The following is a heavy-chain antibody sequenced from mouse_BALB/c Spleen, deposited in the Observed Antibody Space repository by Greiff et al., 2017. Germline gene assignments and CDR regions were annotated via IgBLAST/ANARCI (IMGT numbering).Heavy chain of an antibody. Sequence: VKLMESGPGLVAPSQSLSITCTVSGFSLTSYGVHWVRQPPGKGLEWLGVIWAGGSTNYNSALMSRLSISKDNSKSQVFLKMNSLQTDDTAVYYCGGDGGFPYFDYWGQGTTLTVSS. CDR2: IWAGGST. J-gene: IGHJ2*01. V-gene: IGHV2-9*02. CDR1: GFSLTSYG. CDR3: GGDGGFPYFDY.